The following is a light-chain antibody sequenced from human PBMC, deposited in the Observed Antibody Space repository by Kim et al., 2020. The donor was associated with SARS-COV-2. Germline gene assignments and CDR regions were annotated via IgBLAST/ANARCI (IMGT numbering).Light chain of an antibody. CDR3: SSYTVTNTWV. CDR2: EVS. J-gene: IGLJ2*01. CDR1: SNDIGAYSR. Sequence: QSVLTQPPSVSGSPGQSLPITCTGSSNDIGAYSRVSWYQQAPGAAPKLIIYEVSYRPSGVPDRFSGSKSGNTASLTIIGLRPEDEAIYYCSSYTVTNTWVFGGGTQLTVL. V-gene: IGLV2-18*02.